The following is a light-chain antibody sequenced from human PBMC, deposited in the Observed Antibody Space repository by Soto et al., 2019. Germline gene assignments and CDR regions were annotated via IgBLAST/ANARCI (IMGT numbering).Light chain of an antibody. CDR1: QTISTN. V-gene: IGKV3-15*01. CDR2: GAS. Sequence: EIVMTQSPATLSVSPGERATLSCRASQTISTNLAWYQQKPGQAPRLLIYGASTRATGIPARFSGSGSGTDFTLTISSLQPDDVAIYYCQQYNDYSWTFGQGTKVDI. J-gene: IGKJ1*01. CDR3: QQYNDYSWT.